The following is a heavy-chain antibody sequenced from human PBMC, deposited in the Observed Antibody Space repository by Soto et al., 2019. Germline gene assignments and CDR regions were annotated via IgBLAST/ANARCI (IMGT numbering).Heavy chain of an antibody. D-gene: IGHD4-17*01. J-gene: IGHJ4*02. CDR3: ARDPEDGVPADY. CDR1: GYTFTAHS. CDR2: TIVSQDWP. V-gene: IGHV1-3*01. Sequence: VQLVQSGTEVKEPGASVRGSCKASGYTFTAHSLHWARQAPGQGLEWMGWTIVSQDWPRYAPQFQGRLTFDTDTIGTTSVMHFTRLTPHYTAVYFCARDPEDGVPADYWGQGTPVFVSS.